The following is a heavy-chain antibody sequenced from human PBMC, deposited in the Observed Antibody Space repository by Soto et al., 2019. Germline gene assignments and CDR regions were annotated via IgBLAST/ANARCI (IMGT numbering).Heavy chain of an antibody. CDR1: GYSFTSYW. CDR3: ARRPGSSGSYYNYGMDD. V-gene: IGHV5-10-1*01. CDR2: IDPSDSYT. D-gene: IGHD6-19*01. J-gene: IGHJ6*02. Sequence: PGESLKISCKGSGYSFTSYWISWVRQMPGKGLEWMGRIDPSDSYTNYSPSFQGHVTISADKSISTAYLQWSSLKASDTAMNYCARRPGSSGSYYNYGMDDWGQGTTVTVSS.